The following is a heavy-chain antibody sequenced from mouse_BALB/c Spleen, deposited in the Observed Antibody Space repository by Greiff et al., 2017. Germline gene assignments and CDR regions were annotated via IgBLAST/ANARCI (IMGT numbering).Heavy chain of an antibody. Sequence: VQLKESGPELVKPGASVKMSCKASGYTFTSYVMHWVKQKPGQGLEWIGYINPYNDGTKYNEKFKGKATLTSDKSSSTAYMELSSLTSEDSAVYYCARDYYGSSRYFDVWGAGTTVTVSS. V-gene: IGHV1-14*01. J-gene: IGHJ1*01. CDR1: GYTFTSYV. CDR2: INPYNDGT. D-gene: IGHD1-1*01. CDR3: ARDYYGSSRYFDV.